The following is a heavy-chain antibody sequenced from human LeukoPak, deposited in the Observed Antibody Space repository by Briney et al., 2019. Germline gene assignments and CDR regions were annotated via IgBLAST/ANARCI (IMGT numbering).Heavy chain of an antibody. CDR3: AKNIGGLDY. CDR2: ISGSDGST. V-gene: IGHV3-23*01. J-gene: IGHJ4*02. D-gene: IGHD3-10*01. CDR1: GFPFSTFW. Sequence: GGSLRLSCAVSGFPFSTFWMSWVRQAPGKGLEWVSGISGSDGSTYHADSVKGRFTISRDNSKNTLYLQMNSLRGEDTAVYYCAKNIGGLDYWGQGTLVTVSS.